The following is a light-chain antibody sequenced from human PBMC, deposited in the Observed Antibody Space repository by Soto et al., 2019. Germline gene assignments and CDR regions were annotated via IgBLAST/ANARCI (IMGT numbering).Light chain of an antibody. CDR3: QQYGSSGT. CDR1: QSVSSY. V-gene: IGKV3-11*01. Sequence: EIVLAQAPATLSLSPGEIATLSCRASQSVSSYLAWYQQKPGQAPRLLIYDASNRATGIPARFSGSGSGTDFTLTISRLEPEDFAVYYCQQYGSSGTFGQGNKGDIK. J-gene: IGKJ1*01. CDR2: DAS.